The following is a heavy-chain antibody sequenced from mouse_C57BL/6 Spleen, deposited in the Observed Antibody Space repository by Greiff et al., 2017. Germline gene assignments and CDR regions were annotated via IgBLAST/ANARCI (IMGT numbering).Heavy chain of an antibody. J-gene: IGHJ2*01. CDR1: GFTFSSYG. CDR3: AKQRESAMVKAYFDY. Sequence: EVHLVESGGDLVKPGGSLKLSCAASGFTFSSYGMSWVRQTPDKRLAWVATISSGGSYTYYPDSVKGRFTFSRDNAKNPLYLQMGRLKSGDTAVYYWAKQRESAMVKAYFDYWGQGTTLTVSS. D-gene: IGHD2-2*01. V-gene: IGHV5-6*01. CDR2: ISSGGSYT.